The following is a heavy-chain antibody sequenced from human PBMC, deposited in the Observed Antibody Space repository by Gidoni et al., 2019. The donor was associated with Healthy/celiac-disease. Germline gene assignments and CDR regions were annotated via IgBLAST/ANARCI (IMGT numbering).Heavy chain of an antibody. Sequence: QVQLVESGGGVVQPGGSLRLSCAASGFTFSSYAMPWVRQAPGKGLEWVAVRSYDGSNKYYADSVKGRFTISRDNSKNTLYLQMNSLRAEDTAVYYCAREGIAAGSSYYMDVWGKGTTVTVSS. D-gene: IGHD6-25*01. CDR1: GFTFSSYA. J-gene: IGHJ6*03. V-gene: IGHV3-30-3*01. CDR2: RSYDGSNK. CDR3: AREGIAAGSSYYMDV.